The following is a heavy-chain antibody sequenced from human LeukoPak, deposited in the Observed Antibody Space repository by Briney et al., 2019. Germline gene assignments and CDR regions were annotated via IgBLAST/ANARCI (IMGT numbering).Heavy chain of an antibody. CDR1: GFTFSSYA. D-gene: IGHD6-19*01. CDR2: ISGSGGST. CDR3: AKDIPGYSSGSFDH. J-gene: IGHJ4*02. Sequence: GGSLRLSCAASGFTFSSYAMSWVRQAPGKGLEWVSAISGSGGSTYYADSVKGRFTISRDNSKSTRYLQMNSLRAEDTAVYYCAKDIPGYSSGSFDHWGQGTLVTVSS. V-gene: IGHV3-23*01.